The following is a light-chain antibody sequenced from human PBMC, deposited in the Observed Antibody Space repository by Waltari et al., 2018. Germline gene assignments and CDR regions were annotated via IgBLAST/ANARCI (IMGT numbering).Light chain of an antibody. CDR3: QDSYSTLSFV. CDR1: QSITTA. J-gene: IGKJ3*01. CDR2: AAS. Sequence: DIQLAQSPSSLSASVGDTVTITRRASQSITTALNWYQQRPGQAPRLLIYAASSLPGGVPSRFSGSGSGTVFTLTINGLQPDDFATYYCQDSYSTLSFVFGPGTRVDV. V-gene: IGKV1-39*01.